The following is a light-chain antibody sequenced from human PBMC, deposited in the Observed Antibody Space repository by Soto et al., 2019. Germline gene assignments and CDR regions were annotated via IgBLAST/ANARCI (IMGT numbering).Light chain of an antibody. V-gene: IGKV3-11*01. J-gene: IGKJ4*01. Sequence: EIVLTQSPATLSLFPGERATLSCRASQSVNNYLAWYQQKPGQAPRLLISDASNRATGIPARFSGSGSGTDFTLTISSLEPEDFAVYYCQQRSNWPLTFGGGTKVEIK. CDR2: DAS. CDR3: QQRSNWPLT. CDR1: QSVNNY.